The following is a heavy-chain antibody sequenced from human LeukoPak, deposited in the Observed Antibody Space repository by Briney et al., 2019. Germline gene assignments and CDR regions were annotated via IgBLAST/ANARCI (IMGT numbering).Heavy chain of an antibody. V-gene: IGHV4-34*01. J-gene: IGHJ3*02. D-gene: IGHD2-2*02. Sequence: SETLSLTCAVYGGSFSGYYWSWIRQPPGKGLEWIGEINHSGSTNYNPSLKSRVTISVDTSKNQFSLKLSSVTAADTAVYYCARELYCSSTSCYTDDAFDIWGQGRMVTVSS. CDR1: GGSFSGYY. CDR3: ARELYCSSTSCYTDDAFDI. CDR2: INHSGST.